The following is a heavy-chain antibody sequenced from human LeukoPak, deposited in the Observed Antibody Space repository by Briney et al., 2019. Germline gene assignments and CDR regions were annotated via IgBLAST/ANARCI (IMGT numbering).Heavy chain of an antibody. Sequence: GGSLRLSCAAAGFTFSSYWMHWVRQAPGKGLVWVSRINSDGSSTSYADSVKGRFTISRDNAKNTLYLQMNSLRAEDTAVYYCARGLLGKYNWFDPWGQGTLVTVSS. CDR2: INSDGSST. D-gene: IGHD2-15*01. J-gene: IGHJ5*02. V-gene: IGHV3-74*01. CDR1: GFTFSSYW. CDR3: ARGLLGKYNWFDP.